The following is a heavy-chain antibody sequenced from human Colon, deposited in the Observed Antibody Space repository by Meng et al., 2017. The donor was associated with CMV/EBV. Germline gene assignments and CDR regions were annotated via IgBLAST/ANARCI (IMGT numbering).Heavy chain of an antibody. CDR2: IRNDGSNE. CDR1: GFTFSTYG. J-gene: IGHJ3*01. V-gene: IGHV3-30*02. CDR3: AKDVARYSGDAEGAFDV. D-gene: IGHD5-12*01. Sequence: GESLKISCAASGFTFSTYGISWVRQAPGKGLEWVAFIRNDGSNEEYPDSVKGRFTLSRDNSKKSLYLQMNGLRAEDTALYYCAKDVARYSGDAEGAFDVWGQGTMVTVSS.